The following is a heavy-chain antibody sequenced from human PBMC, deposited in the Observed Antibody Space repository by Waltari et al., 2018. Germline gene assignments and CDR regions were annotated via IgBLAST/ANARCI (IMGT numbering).Heavy chain of an antibody. Sequence: QAQLQESGPGLVKPSQTLSLTCTVSGDSIGSNDDYWSWIRQSPGKGLEWIGYIYYKGNTRYNPSLRSRVTISLDTFKNQFSLNLSSVTAADTAVYYCAGPRRELFFSWGQGALVTVSS. CDR1: GDSIGSNDDY. CDR2: IYYKGNT. J-gene: IGHJ4*02. CDR3: AGPRRELFFS. D-gene: IGHD3-10*01. V-gene: IGHV4-30-4*08.